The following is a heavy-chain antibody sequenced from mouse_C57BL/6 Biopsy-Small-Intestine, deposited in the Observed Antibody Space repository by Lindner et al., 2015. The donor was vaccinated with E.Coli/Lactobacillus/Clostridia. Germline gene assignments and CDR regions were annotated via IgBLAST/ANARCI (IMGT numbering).Heavy chain of an antibody. V-gene: IGHV1-63*01. J-gene: IGHJ2*01. CDR3: ARQARDYFDY. CDR1: GYTFTNYW. Sequence: VQLQESGAELVRPGTSVKMSCKASGYTFTNYWIGWAKQRPGHGLEWIGDIYPGGGYTNYNEKFKGKATLTAAKSSSTAYMQFSSLTSEDSAIYYCARQARDYFDYWGQGTTLTVSS. D-gene: IGHD3-2*02. CDR2: IYPGGGYT.